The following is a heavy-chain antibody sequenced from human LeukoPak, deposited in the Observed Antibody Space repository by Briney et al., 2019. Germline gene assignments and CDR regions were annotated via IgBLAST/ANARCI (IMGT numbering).Heavy chain of an antibody. CDR1: GFTVSSNY. CDR3: AKVGGLRLGELYYFDY. Sequence: GGSLRLSCAASGFTVSSNYMRWVRQAPGKGVEGVSAISGSGGSTYYADSVKGRFTIARDKYKKTTDLQMHSLRAEDTAVYYCAKVGGLRLGELYYFDYWGQGTLVTVSS. V-gene: IGHV3-23*01. D-gene: IGHD3-16*01. CDR2: ISGSGGST. J-gene: IGHJ4*02.